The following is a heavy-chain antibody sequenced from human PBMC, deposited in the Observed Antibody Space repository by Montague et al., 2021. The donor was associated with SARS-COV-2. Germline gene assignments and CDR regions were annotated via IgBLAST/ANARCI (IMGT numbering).Heavy chain of an antibody. V-gene: IGHV4-34*12. D-gene: IGHD3-10*01. Sequence: ETLSLTCHVYGASFSGYYWSWVRQSPGKGLEWIGEVIHSGTTNYNPSLKGRVTIPIDSSNDRFSLRLTSLTAADTGVYYCASGEFFYYGSGNYYRSALDDWGQGTTVTVSS. CDR2: VIHSGTT. CDR3: ASGEFFYYGSGNYYRSALDD. CDR1: GASFSGYY. J-gene: IGHJ6*02.